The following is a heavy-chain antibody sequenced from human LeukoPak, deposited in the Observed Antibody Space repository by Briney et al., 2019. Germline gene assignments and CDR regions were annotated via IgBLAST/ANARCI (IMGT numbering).Heavy chain of an antibody. CDR1: GFTFSSYG. CDR3: ARDRWVQQPLKDYYFDY. D-gene: IGHD6-13*01. V-gene: IGHV3-33*08. J-gene: IGHJ4*02. CDR2: IWYDGSNK. Sequence: GGSLRLSCAASGFTFSSYGMHWVRQAPGKGLEGVAVIWYDGSNKYYADSVKGRFTISRDNSKNTLYLQMNSLRAEDTAVYYCARDRWVQQPLKDYYFDYWGQGTLVTVSS.